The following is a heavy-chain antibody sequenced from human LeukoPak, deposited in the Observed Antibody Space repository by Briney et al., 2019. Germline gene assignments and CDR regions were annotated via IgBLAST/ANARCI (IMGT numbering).Heavy chain of an antibody. J-gene: IGHJ4*02. Sequence: GGSLRLSCAVFGLTFSSHSMTWVRQAPGRGLDWVSTISPSGGSTFYADSVKGRFAVSRDNSRNTLYLQMNTLRAEDTAVYYCSAQPEALAGGLHYWGQGALVTVSS. CDR3: SAQPEALAGGLHY. D-gene: IGHD6-19*01. V-gene: IGHV3-23*01. CDR1: GLTFSSHS. CDR2: ISPSGGST.